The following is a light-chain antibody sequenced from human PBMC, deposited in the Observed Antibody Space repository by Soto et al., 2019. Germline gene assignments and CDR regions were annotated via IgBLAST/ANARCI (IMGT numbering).Light chain of an antibody. V-gene: IGLV1-44*01. CDR3: AAWDDRLNGWV. Sequence: QSVLTQPPSASGTPGQRVTISCSGSSSNIGSNTVNWYQQLQGTAPKLLIYSNYQRPSGVPDRFSGSKSGTSASLAISGLQSEDEADYYCAAWDDRLNGWVFGGGTKLTVL. CDR1: SSNIGSNT. CDR2: SNY. J-gene: IGLJ3*02.